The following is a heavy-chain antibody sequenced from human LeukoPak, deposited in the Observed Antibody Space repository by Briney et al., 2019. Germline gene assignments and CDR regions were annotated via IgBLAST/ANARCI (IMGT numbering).Heavy chain of an antibody. D-gene: IGHD3-10*01. Sequence: GGSLRLSCVASGFTFSSYEMNWVRQAPGKGLEWVANINEDGSEKYYLDSVRGRFTISRDNAKNSLYLQMDSLRAEDTAVYYCARLFVYGSGAEAFDYWGQGALVTVSS. CDR1: GFTFSSYE. J-gene: IGHJ4*02. CDR2: INEDGSEK. V-gene: IGHV3-7*01. CDR3: ARLFVYGSGAEAFDY.